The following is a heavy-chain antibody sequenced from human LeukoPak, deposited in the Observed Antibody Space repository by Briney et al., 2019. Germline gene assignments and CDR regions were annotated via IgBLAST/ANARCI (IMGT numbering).Heavy chain of an antibody. J-gene: IGHJ4*02. Sequence: SETLSLTCAVYGGSFSGYYWSWIRQPPGKGLEWIGEINYSGSTNYNPSLKSRVTISVDTSKNQFSLKLSSVTAADTAVYYCARVGGYDSSGYCDYWGQGTLVTVSS. CDR2: INYSGST. CDR3: ARVGGYDSSGYCDY. CDR1: GGSFSGYY. V-gene: IGHV4-34*01. D-gene: IGHD3-22*01.